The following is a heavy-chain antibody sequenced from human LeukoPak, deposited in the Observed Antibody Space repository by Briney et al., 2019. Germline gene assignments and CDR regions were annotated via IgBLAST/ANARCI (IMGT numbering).Heavy chain of an antibody. CDR3: ARETDWLLDPLRHNYFDY. V-gene: IGHV1-69*13. CDR2: IIPIFGTA. Sequence: ASVKVSCKASGGTFSSYAISWVRQAPGQGLEWMGGIIPIFGTANYAQKFQGRVTITADESTSTAYMELGSLRSEDTAVYYCARETDWLLDPLRHNYFDYWGQGTLVTVSS. J-gene: IGHJ4*02. D-gene: IGHD3/OR15-3a*01. CDR1: GGTFSSYA.